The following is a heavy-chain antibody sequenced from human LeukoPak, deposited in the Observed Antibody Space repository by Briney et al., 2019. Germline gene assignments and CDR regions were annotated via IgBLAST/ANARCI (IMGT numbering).Heavy chain of an antibody. D-gene: IGHD1-26*01. CDR1: GFTFSSYG. CDR2: IRYDGSNK. J-gene: IGHJ4*02. Sequence: GGSLRLSCAASGFTFSSYGMHWVRQAPGKGLEWVAFIRYDGSNKYYADSVKGRFTISRDNSKNTLYLQMNSLRAEDTAVYYCAKDHFIVGATYFDYWGQGTLVTVSS. V-gene: IGHV3-30*02. CDR3: AKDHFIVGATYFDY.